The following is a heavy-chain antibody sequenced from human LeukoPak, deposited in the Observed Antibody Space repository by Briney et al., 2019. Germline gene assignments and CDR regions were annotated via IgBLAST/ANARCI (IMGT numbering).Heavy chain of an antibody. CDR2: ISAYNGNT. Sequence: WASVKVSCKASGYTFTSYGISWVRQAPGQGLEWMGWISAYNGNTNYAQKLQGRVTMTTDTSTSTAYMELRSLRSDDTAVYYCARDRDPVYDILTGYYLLGYGSQVTLVTVSS. CDR1: GYTFTSYG. D-gene: IGHD3-9*01. CDR3: ARDRDPVYDILTGYYLLGY. J-gene: IGHJ4*02. V-gene: IGHV1-18*01.